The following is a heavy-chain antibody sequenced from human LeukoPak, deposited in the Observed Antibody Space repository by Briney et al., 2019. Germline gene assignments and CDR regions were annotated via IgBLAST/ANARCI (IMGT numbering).Heavy chain of an antibody. V-gene: IGHV3-30*04. D-gene: IGHD3-16*01. CDR1: GFTFDDYA. CDR2: ITHDGGNK. CDR3: ARDSGGHFDY. J-gene: IGHJ4*02. Sequence: PGGSLRLSCAASGFTFDDYAMHWIRQAPGKGLEWVAFITHDGGNKFYGDSVKGRFTISRDNSRNTMYLQMNSLRAEDTAVYYCARDSGGHFDYWGQGTLVTVSS.